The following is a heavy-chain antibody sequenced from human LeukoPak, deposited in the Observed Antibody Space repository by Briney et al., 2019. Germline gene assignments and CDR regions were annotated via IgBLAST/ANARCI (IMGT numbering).Heavy chain of an antibody. J-gene: IGHJ4*02. CDR3: ARLGYRPRLIDY. CDR2: INPSGGST. CDR1: GYTFTSYY. Sequence: ASVKVSCKASGYTFTSYYMHWVRQAPGQGLEWMGIINPSGGSTSYAQKFQGRVTVTRDTSTSTVYMELSSLRSEDTAVYYCARLGYRPRLIDYWGQGTLVTVSS. D-gene: IGHD3-16*01. V-gene: IGHV1-46*01.